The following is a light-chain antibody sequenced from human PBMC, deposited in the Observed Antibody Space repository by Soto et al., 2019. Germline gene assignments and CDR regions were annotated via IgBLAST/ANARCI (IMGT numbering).Light chain of an antibody. V-gene: IGKV1-39*01. CDR1: QSISEY. CDR3: QQSYSFPRT. CDR2: AAS. Sequence: DIQMTQSPSSLSASVGYTVTFTCRASQSISEYLNWYQQKPGKAPRLLIYAASNLDNGVPSRFSGSGSGTTFTLTIRSLQPEDFATYYCQQSYSFPRTFGQGTKGDIK. J-gene: IGKJ1*01.